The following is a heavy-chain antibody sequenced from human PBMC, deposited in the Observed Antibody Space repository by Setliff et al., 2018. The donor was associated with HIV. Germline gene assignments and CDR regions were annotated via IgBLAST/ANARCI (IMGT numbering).Heavy chain of an antibody. CDR1: GFTFSSYT. CDR3: GREDSSWYGSLDY. D-gene: IGHD6-13*01. V-gene: IGHV3-21*04. J-gene: IGHJ4*02. CDR2: ISYSTGYI. Sequence: GGSLRLSCAASGFTFSSYTMNWVRQAPGKGLERVSSISYSTGYIYYADSVKGRFTISRDNAKSSLYLQMNSLRAEDMAIYYCGREDSSWYGSLDYWGQGTPVTVSS.